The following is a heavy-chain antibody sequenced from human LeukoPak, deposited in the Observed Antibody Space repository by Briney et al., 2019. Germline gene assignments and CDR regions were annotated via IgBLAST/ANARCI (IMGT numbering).Heavy chain of an antibody. CDR1: GASISDYY. CDR3: AGDDKDAFEM. D-gene: IGHD3-22*01. Sequence: RSSETLSLTCTFSGASISDYYWNWIRQPPGKGLEWIGYIFFSGSTNYNPSLKSRVTISLDKSKNQFSLKLNSVTAADTAVYYCAGDDKDAFEMWGRGTMVTVSS. CDR2: IFFSGST. V-gene: IGHV4-59*01. J-gene: IGHJ3*02.